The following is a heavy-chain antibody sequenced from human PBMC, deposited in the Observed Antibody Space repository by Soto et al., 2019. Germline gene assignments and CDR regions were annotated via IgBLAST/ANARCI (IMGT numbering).Heavy chain of an antibody. V-gene: IGHV3-23*01. J-gene: IGHJ4*02. D-gene: IGHD3-16*01. CDR3: AKEELRPTGGATLTGYFDY. CDR2: INPAGVAT. CDR1: GFAFNTYA. Sequence: QTGGSLRLSCEASGFAFNTYAMSWVRQAPGKGLEWVSVINPAGVATYYADSVKGRSTISRDNSKNILYLQINNVRADDTAVCYCAKEELRPTGGATLTGYFDYWGQGVPVTVSS.